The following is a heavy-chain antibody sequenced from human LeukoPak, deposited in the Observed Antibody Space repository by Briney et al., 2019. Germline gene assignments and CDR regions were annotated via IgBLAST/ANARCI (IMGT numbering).Heavy chain of an antibody. CDR2: IRYDGSNK. V-gene: IGHV3-30*02. CDR1: GFTFSGSG. CDR3: ARDYDFWSGYYSPTRGYFGY. Sequence: PGGYLRLSCAASGFTFSGSGMHWVRQAPGKGLEWVTFIRYDGSNKDYADSVKGRFTISRDNSKNTLYLQMDSLRAEDTAVYYCARDYDFWSGYYSPTRGYFGYWGQGTLVTVSS. J-gene: IGHJ4*02. D-gene: IGHD3-3*01.